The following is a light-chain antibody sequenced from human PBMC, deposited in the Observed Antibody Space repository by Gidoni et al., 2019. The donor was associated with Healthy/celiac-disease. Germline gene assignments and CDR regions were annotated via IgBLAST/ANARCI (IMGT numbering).Light chain of an antibody. CDR2: KAS. J-gene: IGKJ3*01. V-gene: IGKV1-5*03. CDR1: ISSW. Sequence: ISSWLAWYQQKPGKAPKLLIYKASSLESGVPSRFSGSGSGTEFTLTISSLQPDDFATYYCQQYNSPIFTFGPGTKVDIK. CDR3: QQYNSPIFT.